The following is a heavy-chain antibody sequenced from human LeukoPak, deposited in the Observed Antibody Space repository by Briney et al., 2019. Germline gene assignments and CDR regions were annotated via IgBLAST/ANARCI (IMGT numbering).Heavy chain of an antibody. Sequence: GGSLRLSFAASGFTFSSYAMSWFRQAPGKGLEWVSAISGSGGSTYYADSVKGRFTISRDNSKNTLYLQMNSLRAEDTAVFYCAKDGVILAPGIYWYMDVWGRGTTVTVSS. CDR2: ISGSGGST. D-gene: IGHD3-16*02. CDR3: AKDGVILAPGIYWYMDV. J-gene: IGHJ6*03. CDR1: GFTFSSYA. V-gene: IGHV3-23*01.